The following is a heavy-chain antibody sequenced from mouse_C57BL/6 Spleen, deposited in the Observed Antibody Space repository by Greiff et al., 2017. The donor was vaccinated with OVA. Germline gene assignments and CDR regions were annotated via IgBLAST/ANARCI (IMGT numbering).Heavy chain of an antibody. CDR1: GFTFSDYG. CDR3: ARGDYYGSIPAWFAY. V-gene: IGHV5-17*01. J-gene: IGHJ3*01. D-gene: IGHD1-1*01. Sequence: EVKLMESGGGLVKPGGSLKLSCAASGFTFSDYGMHWVRQAPEKGLEWVAYISSGSSTIYYADTVKGRFTISRDNAKNTLFLQMTSLRSEDTAMYYCARGDYYGSIPAWFAYWGQGTLVTVSA. CDR2: ISSGSSTI.